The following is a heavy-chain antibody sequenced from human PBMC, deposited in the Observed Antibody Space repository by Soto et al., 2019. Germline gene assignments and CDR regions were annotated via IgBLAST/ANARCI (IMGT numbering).Heavy chain of an antibody. Sequence: PXGTLSLTGAVSGGAFRGYFWSWIRQSPDKGLEWIGEINDSGSTYYNPSFKSRLTISVDTSKSQISLTLTSVTAADSAVYYCQGGDFWGQGTRVTVS. J-gene: IGHJ4*02. CDR1: GGAFRGYF. V-gene: IGHV4-34*01. D-gene: IGHD3-16*01. CDR3: QGGDF. CDR2: INDSGST.